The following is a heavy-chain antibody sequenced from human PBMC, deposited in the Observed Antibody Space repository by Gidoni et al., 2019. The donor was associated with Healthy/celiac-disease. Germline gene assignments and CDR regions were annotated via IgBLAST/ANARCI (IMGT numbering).Heavy chain of an antibody. D-gene: IGHD6-19*01. J-gene: IGHJ4*02. Sequence: EVQLVESGGGLVQPGRSLSLSCAASGFTLDDYAMHWVRQAPGKGLEWVSGISWNSGSIGYADSVKGRFTISRDNAKNSLYLQMNSLRAEDTALYYCAKDKDSSGWYYFDYWGQGTLVTVSS. CDR2: ISWNSGSI. CDR3: AKDKDSSGWYYFDY. CDR1: GFTLDDYA. V-gene: IGHV3-9*01.